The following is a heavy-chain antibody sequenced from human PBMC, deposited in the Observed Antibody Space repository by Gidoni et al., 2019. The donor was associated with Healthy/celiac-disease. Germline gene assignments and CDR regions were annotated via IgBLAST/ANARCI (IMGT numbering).Heavy chain of an antibody. Sequence: EVQLLASGGGLVQPGGSLRLSCAASGFPFSSYAMRWVRQAPGKGLEWVSAISGSGGSTYYADSVKGRFTISRDNSKNTLYLQMNSLRAEDTAVYYCANPGSDAFDIWSQGTMVTVSS. V-gene: IGHV3-23*01. CDR3: ANPGSDAFDI. CDR1: GFPFSSYA. CDR2: ISGSGGST. J-gene: IGHJ3*02. D-gene: IGHD1-1*01.